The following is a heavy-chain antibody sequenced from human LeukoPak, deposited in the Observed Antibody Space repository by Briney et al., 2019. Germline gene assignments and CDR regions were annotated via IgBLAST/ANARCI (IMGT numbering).Heavy chain of an antibody. CDR1: GGTFSKYT. J-gene: IGHJ6*02. D-gene: IGHD1-14*01. CDR3: ARETGMTPPNYYYYGMDV. V-gene: IGHV1-69*13. Sequence: SVKVSCKASGGTFSKYTISWVRQRPGQGLEWMGGITPLFGTANYAQKFQGRVTITADESASTAYMELSSLRSEDTAVYYCARETGMTPPNYYYYGMDVWGQGTTVTVSS. CDR2: ITPLFGTA.